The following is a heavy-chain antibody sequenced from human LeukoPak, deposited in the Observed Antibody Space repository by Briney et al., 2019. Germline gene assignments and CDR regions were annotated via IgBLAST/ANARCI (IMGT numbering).Heavy chain of an antibody. J-gene: IGHJ4*02. V-gene: IGHV3-7*01. Sequence: GGSLGLSCVGSGFTFNTYWMTWVRQTTVRGLECVANINTDGRETEYVDSVKGRFTVSRDNAQNSLYLQMNNLRVEDTAVYYCARDDHTSFYDSWGRGTLVTVSS. D-gene: IGHD3-16*01. CDR2: INTDGRET. CDR3: ARDDHTSFYDS. CDR1: GFTFNTYW.